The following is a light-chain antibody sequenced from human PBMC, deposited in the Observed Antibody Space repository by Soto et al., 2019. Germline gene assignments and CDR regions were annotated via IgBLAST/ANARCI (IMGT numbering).Light chain of an antibody. Sequence: DIVMTQSPDSLAVSLGERATINCKSSQSVLYSSNNKNYLAWYQQKPGQPPKLLIYWASTRESGVPDRFSGSGSGTDFTLTISSLQAEDLAVYYCQQYYSTPRTFGRGTKVEIK. CDR1: QSVLYSSNNKNY. J-gene: IGKJ1*01. CDR2: WAS. CDR3: QQYYSTPRT. V-gene: IGKV4-1*01.